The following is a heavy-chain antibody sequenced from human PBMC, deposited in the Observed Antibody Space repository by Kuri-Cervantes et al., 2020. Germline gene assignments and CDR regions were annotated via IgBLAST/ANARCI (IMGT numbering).Heavy chain of an antibody. CDR1: GFTFSSYG. V-gene: IGHV3-30*18. Sequence: LSLTCAASGFTFSSYGMHWVRQAPGKGLEWVAVISYDGSNKYYADSVKGRFTISRDNAKNSLYLQMNSLRAEDTALYYCAKDGEWELLYRFDYWGQGTLVTVSS. J-gene: IGHJ4*02. CDR3: AKDGEWELLYRFDY. D-gene: IGHD1-26*01. CDR2: ISYDGSNK.